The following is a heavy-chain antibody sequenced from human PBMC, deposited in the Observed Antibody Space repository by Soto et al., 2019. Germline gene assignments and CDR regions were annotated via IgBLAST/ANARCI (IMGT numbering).Heavy chain of an antibody. D-gene: IGHD3-22*01. CDR1: GGLFSSYP. Sequence: QEQLVQSGAAVKKPGSSVKVSCKASGGLFSSYPISWVRQVPGQGLEWMVGIIPVFQTAYYTQRFQGRVTITADESTNTAYMELRILRSEDTAIYYCARGGSGYTWFNEFWGQVNLVTVSS. J-gene: IGHJ4*02. V-gene: IGHV1-69*01. CDR2: IIPVFQTA. CDR3: ARGGSGYTWFNEF.